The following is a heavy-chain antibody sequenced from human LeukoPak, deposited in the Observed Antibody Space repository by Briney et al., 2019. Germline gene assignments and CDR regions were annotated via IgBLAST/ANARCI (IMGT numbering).Heavy chain of an antibody. D-gene: IGHD5-18*01. CDR1: GYTFTSYG. CDR3: ARGSWIQLPADAFDI. J-gene: IGHJ3*02. V-gene: IGHV1-18*01. CDR2: ISAYNGNT. Sequence: ASVKVSCKASGYTFTSYGISWVRQAPGQGLVWMGWISAYNGNTNYAQKLQGRVTMTTDTSTSTAYMELRSLRSDDTAVYYCARGSWIQLPADAFDIWGQGTMVTVSS.